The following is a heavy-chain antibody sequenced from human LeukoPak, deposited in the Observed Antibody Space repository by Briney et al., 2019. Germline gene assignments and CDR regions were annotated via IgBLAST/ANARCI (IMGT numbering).Heavy chain of an antibody. CDR2: IYHDGST. CDR1: GGSISSSNW. V-gene: IGHV4-4*02. J-gene: IGHJ5*02. D-gene: IGHD3-10*01. Sequence: PAGTLSLTCTVSGGSISSSNWWSWVRQPPGEGLEWIGGIYHDGSTHYNPSLKSRVTISVDESKNQFSLKLTSVTAADTALYYCATGGVRGVYGHNWFDPWGQGTLVTVSS. CDR3: ATGGVRGVYGHNWFDP.